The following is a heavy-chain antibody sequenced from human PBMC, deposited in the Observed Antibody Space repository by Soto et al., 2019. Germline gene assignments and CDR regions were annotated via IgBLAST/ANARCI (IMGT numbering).Heavy chain of an antibody. D-gene: IGHD2-15*01. J-gene: IGHJ4*02. V-gene: IGHV2-26*01. CDR1: GFSLSKARMG. Sequence: QVTLKESGPVLVKPTETLTLTCTVSGFSLSKARMGVSWIRQPPGEALEWLAHIFWNGERSDNTSLKSRLTICRDTPKSQGVLTMSNGDPVDTGTYFCARALMEGLPLYYFDAWGQGTLINVSS. CDR2: IFWNGER. CDR3: ARALMEGLPLYYFDA.